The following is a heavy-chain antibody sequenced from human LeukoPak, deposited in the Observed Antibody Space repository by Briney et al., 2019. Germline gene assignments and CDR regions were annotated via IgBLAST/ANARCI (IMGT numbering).Heavy chain of an antibody. J-gene: IGHJ6*03. CDR2: MNPNSGNT. V-gene: IGHV1-8*03. D-gene: IGHD6-19*01. CDR1: GYTFTSYD. CDR3: ARGGYSSGWYYYYYMDV. Sequence: ASVKVSCKASGYTFTSYDINWVRQATGQGLEWMGWMNPNSGNTGYAQKFQGRVTITRNTSISTAYMELSSLRSEDTAVYYCARGGYSSGWYYYYYMDVWGKGTTVTVSS.